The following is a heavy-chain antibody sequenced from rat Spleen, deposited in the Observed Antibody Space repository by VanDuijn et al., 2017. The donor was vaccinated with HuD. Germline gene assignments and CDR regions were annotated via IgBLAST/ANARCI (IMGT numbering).Heavy chain of an antibody. CDR1: GFTFSSYG. V-gene: IGHV5-62*01. D-gene: IGHD1-11*01. CDR2: IGSSSGS. CDR3: ATEGRFAY. Sequence: VKLVESGGGLVQPGRSLKLSCSASGFTFSSYGMHCIRQAPGKGLDWVAYIGSSSGSVYADAVKGRFTISRDNAENTLYLQLNSLKSEDTAIYYCATEGRFAYWGQGTLVTVSS. J-gene: IGHJ3*01.